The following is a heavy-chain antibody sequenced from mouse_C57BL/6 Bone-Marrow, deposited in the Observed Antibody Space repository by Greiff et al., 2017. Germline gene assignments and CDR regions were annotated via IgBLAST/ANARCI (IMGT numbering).Heavy chain of an antibody. D-gene: IGHD4-1*01. CDR2: IYPRSGNT. Sequence: QVQLKESGAELARPGASVKLSCKASGYTFTSYGISWVKQRTGQGLEWIGEIYPRSGNTYYNEKVKGKATLTADKSSSTAYMELRSLTSEDSAVYFCEKLGGLPYFYWGQGTTLTVSS. V-gene: IGHV1-81*01. J-gene: IGHJ2*01. CDR3: EKLGGLPYFY. CDR1: GYTFTSYG.